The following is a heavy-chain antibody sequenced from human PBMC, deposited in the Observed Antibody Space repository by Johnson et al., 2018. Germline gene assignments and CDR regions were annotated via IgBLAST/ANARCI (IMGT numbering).Heavy chain of an antibody. CDR2: ISFDGSNK. CDR1: GFTFSTYG. CDR3: AGWSLAAFDI. V-gene: IGHV3-30*03. Sequence: QDQLVQAGGGVVQPGRSLRLSCAASGFTFSTYGMHWVRQAPGKGLEWVAVISFDGSNKYLADAVKGRFTISRDKSKNTLYLQMNSLRAEDTAVYYCAGWSLAAFDIWGQGTMVTVSS. J-gene: IGHJ3*02. D-gene: IGHD2-15*01.